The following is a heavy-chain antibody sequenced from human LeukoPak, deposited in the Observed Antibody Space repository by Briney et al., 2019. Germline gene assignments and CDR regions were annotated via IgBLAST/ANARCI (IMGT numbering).Heavy chain of an antibody. CDR1: GYSFTNYW. D-gene: IGHD6-6*01. V-gene: IGHV5-51*01. Sequence: GESLKISCKASGYSFTNYWIGWVRQMPGKGLEWMGIIYPGDSDTRYSPSFQSQVTISADKSISTAYLQWSSLKASDTAMYYCARHVSLNSCIAAFNYWGQGTLVAVSS. CDR3: ARHVSLNSCIAAFNY. CDR2: IYPGDSDT. J-gene: IGHJ4*02.